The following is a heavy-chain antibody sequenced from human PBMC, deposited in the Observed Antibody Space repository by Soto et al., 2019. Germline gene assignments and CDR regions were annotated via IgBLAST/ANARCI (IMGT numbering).Heavy chain of an antibody. CDR3: AREGLWSSPPNGPADAFDI. J-gene: IGHJ3*02. V-gene: IGHV4-30-4*01. CDR1: GGSISSGDYY. CDR2: IYYSGST. Sequence: SETLSLTCTVSGGSISSGDYYWSWIRQPPGKGLEWIGYIYYSGSTYYNPSLKSRVTISVDTSKNQFSLKLSSVTAADTAVYYCAREGLWSSPPNGPADAFDIWGQGTMVTVSS. D-gene: IGHD5-18*01.